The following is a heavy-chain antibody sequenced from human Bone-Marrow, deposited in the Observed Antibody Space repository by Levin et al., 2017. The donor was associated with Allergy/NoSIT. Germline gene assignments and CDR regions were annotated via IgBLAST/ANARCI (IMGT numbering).Heavy chain of an antibody. D-gene: IGHD3-16*01. Sequence: GGSLRLSCVASGFSFSDYYMGWVRQAPGKGLECLSYTSGSGAVNFYADSVKGRFTISRDNVQKSVYLQLNSLRVEDTAVYYCTRDPVYSYDYGMDVWGQGTTVIVSS. CDR1: GFSFSDYY. J-gene: IGHJ6*02. V-gene: IGHV3-11*01. CDR3: TRDPVYSYDYGMDV. CDR2: TSGSGAVN.